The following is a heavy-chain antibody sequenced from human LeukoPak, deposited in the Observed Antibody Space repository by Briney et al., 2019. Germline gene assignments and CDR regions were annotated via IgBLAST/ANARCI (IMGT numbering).Heavy chain of an antibody. CDR2: INPNSGGT. J-gene: IGHJ3*02. D-gene: IGHD3-22*01. Sequence: ASVTVSCKASGNTFTGYYMHWVRQAPGQGLEWMGWINPNSGGTNYAQKFQGRVTMTRDTSISTAYMELSRLRSDDTAVYYCASLYYDSSGYSYDAFDIWGQGTMVTVSS. CDR3: ASLYYDSSGYSYDAFDI. CDR1: GNTFTGYY. V-gene: IGHV1-2*02.